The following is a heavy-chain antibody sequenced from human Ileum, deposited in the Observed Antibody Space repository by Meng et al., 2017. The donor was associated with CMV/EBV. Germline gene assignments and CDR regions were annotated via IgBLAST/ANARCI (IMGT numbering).Heavy chain of an antibody. CDR3: ARRPDSSGYSPWYYYGMDV. D-gene: IGHD3-22*01. V-gene: IGHV4-59*12. Sequence: SETLSLTCTVSGGSISTYYWTWIRQPPGKGLEWIGYIYYSGITNYNPSLKSRVTISVDTSKNQFSLKLSSVTAADTAVYYCARRPDSSGYSPWYYYGMDVWGQGTTVTVSS. CDR1: GGSISTYY. J-gene: IGHJ6*02. CDR2: IYYSGIT.